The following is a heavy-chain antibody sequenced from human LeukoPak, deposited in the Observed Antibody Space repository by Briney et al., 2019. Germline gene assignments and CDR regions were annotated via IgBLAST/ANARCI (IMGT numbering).Heavy chain of an antibody. V-gene: IGHV3-48*01. J-gene: IGHJ4*02. D-gene: IGHD5-12*01. CDR3: ARAISGPTSAY. CDR2: ISSSSSTI. CDR1: GFTFSSYS. Sequence: RGSLRLSCAASGFTFSSYSMNWVRQAPGKGLEWVSYISSSSSTIYYADSVKGRFTISRDNAKNSLYLQMNSLRAEDTAVYYCARAISGPTSAYWGQGTLVTVSS.